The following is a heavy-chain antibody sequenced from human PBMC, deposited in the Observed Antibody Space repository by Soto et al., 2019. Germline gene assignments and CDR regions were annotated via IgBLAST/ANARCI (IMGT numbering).Heavy chain of an antibody. CDR2: TIPIFSTT. J-gene: IGHJ6*02. CDR1: GGTFISYA. V-gene: IGHV1-69*13. CDR3: AAAVWRGYSEYYYGMDV. D-gene: IGHD3-3*01. Sequence: SVKVSCKAFGGTFISYAFSWVRQAPGQGLEWMGGTIPIFSTTHYAQNFQGRVTITADGSTSTAYMELSSLRSEDTAVYYCAAAVWRGYSEYYYGMDVWGLGTTVTVSS.